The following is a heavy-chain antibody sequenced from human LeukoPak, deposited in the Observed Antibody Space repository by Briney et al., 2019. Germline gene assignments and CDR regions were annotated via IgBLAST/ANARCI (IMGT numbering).Heavy chain of an antibody. CDR2: ISSSSSYI. CDR3: ASNHDSSGYDAFDI. J-gene: IGHJ3*02. Sequence: PGGSLRLSCAASGFTFSSYWMHWVRQAPGKGLVWVSSISSSSSYIYCADSVKGRFTISRDNAKNSLYLQMNSLRAEDTAVYYCASNHDSSGYDAFDIWGQGTMVTVSS. V-gene: IGHV3-21*01. CDR1: GFTFSSYW. D-gene: IGHD3-22*01.